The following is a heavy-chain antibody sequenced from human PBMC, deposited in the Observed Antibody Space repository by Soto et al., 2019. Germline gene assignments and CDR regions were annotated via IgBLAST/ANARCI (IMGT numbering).Heavy chain of an antibody. D-gene: IGHD6-19*01. J-gene: IGHJ4*02. CDR3: ARHGVAGTLYFDY. Sequence: PSETLSLTCTVSGGSLSSGDYYWSWIRQPPGKGLEWIGYISYIETTDYNPSLKSRVTISVDLSKSQFSLTLNSVTAADTAVYYCARHGVAGTLYFDYWGQGTLVTVS. V-gene: IGHV4-30-4*01. CDR2: ISYIETT. CDR1: GGSLSSGDYY.